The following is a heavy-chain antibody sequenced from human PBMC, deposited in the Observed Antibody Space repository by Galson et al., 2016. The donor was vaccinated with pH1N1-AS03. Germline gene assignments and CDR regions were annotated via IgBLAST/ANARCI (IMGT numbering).Heavy chain of an antibody. J-gene: IGHJ4*02. CDR1: GFTFGNYW. V-gene: IGHV3-7*04. Sequence: SLRLSCAASGFTFGNYWMTRVRQAPGKGLEWVANIRQDGSERYYVDSVEGRFTISRDNAKNSVYLQMNSLRADDTAVYYCARGSGWYDYWGQGTLVTVSS. D-gene: IGHD6-13*01. CDR3: ARGSGWYDY. CDR2: IRQDGSER.